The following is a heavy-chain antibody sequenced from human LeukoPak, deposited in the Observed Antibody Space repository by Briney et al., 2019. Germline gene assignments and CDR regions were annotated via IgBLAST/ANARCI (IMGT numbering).Heavy chain of an antibody. CDR1: GYTLTELS. J-gene: IGHJ4*02. CDR3: ATAIAAAGTHFDY. D-gene: IGHD6-13*01. CDR2: FDPEDGET. V-gene: IGHV1-24*01. Sequence: GASVKVSCKXSGYTLTELSMHWVRQAPGKGLEWMGGFDPEDGETIYAQKFQGRVTMTEDTSTDTAYMELSSLRSEDTAVYYCATAIAAAGTHFDYWGQGTLVTVSS.